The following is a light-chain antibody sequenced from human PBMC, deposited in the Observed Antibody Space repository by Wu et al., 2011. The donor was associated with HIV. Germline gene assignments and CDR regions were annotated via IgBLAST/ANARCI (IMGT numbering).Light chain of an antibody. CDR2: GAS. Sequence: EIVMTQSPGTLSLSPGERATLSCRASQSVDSAYLAWYQQKPGQAPRLLIYGASSRATGIPDRFSGSGSGTEFTLTISDMQSEDFAVYYCQQCDNWPPPLTFGGGTKVEIK. V-gene: IGKV3D-15*01. CDR1: QSVDSAY. J-gene: IGKJ4*01. CDR3: QQCDNWPPPLT.